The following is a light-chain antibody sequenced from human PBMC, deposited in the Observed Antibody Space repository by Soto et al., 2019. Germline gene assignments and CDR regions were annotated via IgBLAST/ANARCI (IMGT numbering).Light chain of an antibody. Sequence: EIVLTQSPGTLSLSPGDRATLSCRASQSVSSDYLAWYQQKPGQAPRLLIYGASRGAAGIPDRFSGSGSGTDFTLTISRLEPEDFAVYFCQQYGRSPMSTFGQGTKLEVK. CDR2: GAS. J-gene: IGKJ2*01. CDR3: QQYGRSPMST. CDR1: QSVSSDY. V-gene: IGKV3-20*01.